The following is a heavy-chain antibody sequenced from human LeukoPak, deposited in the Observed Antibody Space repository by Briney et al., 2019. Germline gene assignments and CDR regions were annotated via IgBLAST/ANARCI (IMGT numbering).Heavy chain of an antibody. CDR1: GGSISSYY. V-gene: IGHV4-59*08. J-gene: IGHJ4*02. Sequence: SETLSLTCAVSGGSISSYYWSWIRQPPGKGLEWIGYIYYSGSTNYNPSLKSRVTISVDTSKNQFSLKLSSVTAADTAVYYCARRLRWQWLVYYFDYWGQGTPVTVSS. D-gene: IGHD6-19*01. CDR3: ARRLRWQWLVYYFDY. CDR2: IYYSGST.